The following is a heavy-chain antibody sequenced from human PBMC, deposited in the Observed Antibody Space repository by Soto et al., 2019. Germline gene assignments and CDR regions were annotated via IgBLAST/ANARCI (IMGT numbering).Heavy chain of an antibody. CDR2: IIPIFGTT. J-gene: IGHJ3*02. D-gene: IGHD4-4*01. V-gene: IGHV1-69*12. CDR1: GGTFGSNA. CDR3: AREGYTFVPGAVSGAFDI. Sequence: QVQLVQSGAEVRRPGSSVKVSCKASGGTFGSNAISWVRQAPGQGLEWMGGIIPIFGTTNNAQKFQGRVTITADESTNTAYMELSSLRSEDTAIYYCAREGYTFVPGAVSGAFDIWGQGTVVTVSS.